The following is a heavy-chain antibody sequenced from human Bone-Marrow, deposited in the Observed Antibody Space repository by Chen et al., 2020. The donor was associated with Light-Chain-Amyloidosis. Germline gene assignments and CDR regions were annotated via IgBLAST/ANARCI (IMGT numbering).Heavy chain of an antibody. CDR3: ARGGSYYYFDY. J-gene: IGHJ4*02. CDR1: GFTFSSYT. V-gene: IGHV3-21*01. Sequence: EVQLVESGGGLVKPGGSLRLSCVASGFTFSSYTMNWVRQTPGRGLEWVSSISRSSSHLYSADSMRGRFTISRDNAKNSLYLQMNNLRAEDTAVYYCARGGSYYYFDYWGQGILVTVSS. D-gene: IGHD1-26*01. CDR2: ISRSSSHL.